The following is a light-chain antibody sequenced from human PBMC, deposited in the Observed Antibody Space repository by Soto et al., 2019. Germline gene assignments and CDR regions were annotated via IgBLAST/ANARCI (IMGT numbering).Light chain of an antibody. J-gene: IGKJ4*01. V-gene: IGKV1-33*01. CDR3: QQYAHLPLT. CDR2: DAS. Sequence: DIRMTQSPTSLSACVADRVIITCQANQDISTLLNWFQQKPGKAPKLLISDASILESGVPSRVSGSGSGTDFTFTITSLQPEDFATYYCQQYAHLPLTFGGGTKVDI. CDR1: QDISTL.